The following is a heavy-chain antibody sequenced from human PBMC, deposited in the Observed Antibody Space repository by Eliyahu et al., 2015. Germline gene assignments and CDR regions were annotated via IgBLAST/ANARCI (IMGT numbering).Heavy chain of an antibody. J-gene: IGHJ4*02. CDR1: GGTFSRYA. CDR3: AQEGGGYCDGSNCFLLY. V-gene: IGHV1-69*01. CDR2: IIPLFGTP. D-gene: IGHD3-22*01. Sequence: QVQLVQSGAEVKKPGSSVKVSCKASGGTFSRYAISWVRQAPGQGLEWMGGIIPLFGTPNYAQKFQGRVTITADESTNTAYLDVSSLRSDDTAVYYCAQEGGGYCDGSNCFLLYWGQGTLVTVSS.